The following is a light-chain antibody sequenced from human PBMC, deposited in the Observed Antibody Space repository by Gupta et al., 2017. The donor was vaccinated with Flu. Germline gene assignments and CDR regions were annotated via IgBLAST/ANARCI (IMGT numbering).Light chain of an antibody. CDR2: EFR. CDR3: QYSDPSYPGV. V-gene: IGLV6-57*01. Sequence: NFTLTQPPSVSESPGKTVPISCTRSGGSLARNYVQCSQQRPGSFITTVIYEFRGRPPGVPVRFSGSIDTSSNSASLTISGLKAEDEADYYCQYSDPSYPGVFGGGTKLTVL. CDR1: GGSLARNY. J-gene: IGLJ3*02.